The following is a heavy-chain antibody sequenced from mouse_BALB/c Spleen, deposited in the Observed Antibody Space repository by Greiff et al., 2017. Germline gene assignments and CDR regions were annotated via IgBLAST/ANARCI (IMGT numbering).Heavy chain of an antibody. CDR3: AREGGNDPFDY. V-gene: IGHV5-6-5*01. CDR1: GFTFSSYA. D-gene: IGHD2-2*01. Sequence: EVQLVESGGDLVKPGGSLKLSCAASGFTFSSYAMSWVRQTPEKRLEWVASISSGGSTYYPDSVKGRFTISRDNARNILYLQMSSLRSEDTAMYYCAREGGNDPFDYWGQGTTLTVSS. J-gene: IGHJ2*01. CDR2: ISSGGST.